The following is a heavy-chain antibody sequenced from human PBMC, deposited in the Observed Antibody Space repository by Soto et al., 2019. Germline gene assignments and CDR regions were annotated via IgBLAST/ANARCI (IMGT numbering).Heavy chain of an antibody. D-gene: IGHD2-21*01. CDR3: ARDKLYCGVMSCSTRDFYGMDV. V-gene: IGHV3-53*02. J-gene: IGHJ6*02. CDR1: GFTVSGNY. Sequence: VQLVETGGGLIQPGGSLRLSCTASGFTVSGNYMSWVRQAPGKALEWVSVIYAGGATSYADSVKGRFTISRDNSKNTVYRQMNNLRAEDTAVYHCARDKLYCGVMSCSTRDFYGMDVWGQGTTVTVSS. CDR2: IYAGGAT.